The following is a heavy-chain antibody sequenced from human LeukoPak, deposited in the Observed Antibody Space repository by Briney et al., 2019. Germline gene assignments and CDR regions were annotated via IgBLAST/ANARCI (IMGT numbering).Heavy chain of an antibody. J-gene: IGHJ4*02. CDR3: ARGRSLYFDY. CDR1: GGSISSSSYY. V-gene: IGHV4-39*07. CDR2: IYSGGST. Sequence: SETLSLTCTVSGGSISSSSYYWDWIRQSPGKGLEWIGNIYSGGSTYYTPSLKSRVTISVDTSKNQFSLMLSSVTAADTAVYYCARGRSLYFDYWGQGTLVTVSS.